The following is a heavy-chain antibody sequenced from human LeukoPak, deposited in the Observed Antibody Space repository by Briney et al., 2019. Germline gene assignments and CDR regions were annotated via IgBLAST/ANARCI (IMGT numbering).Heavy chain of an antibody. V-gene: IGHV3-7*01. Sequence: GSLRLSCAASGFTFSSYWMSWVRQAPGKGLEWVANIKQDGSEKYYVDSVKGRFTISRDNAKNSLYLQMNSLRAEDTAVYYCARATKGDSSSWYYYYYMDVWGKGTTVTISS. J-gene: IGHJ6*03. D-gene: IGHD6-13*01. CDR1: GFTFSSYW. CDR3: ARATKGDSSSWYYYYYMDV. CDR2: IKQDGSEK.